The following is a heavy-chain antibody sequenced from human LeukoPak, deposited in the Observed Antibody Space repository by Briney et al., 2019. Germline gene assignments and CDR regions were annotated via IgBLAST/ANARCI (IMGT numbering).Heavy chain of an antibody. J-gene: IGHJ4*02. Sequence: GGSLRLSCAASGFTVSSNYMSWVRQAPGKGLEWVSVIYSGGSTYYADSVKGRFTISRDNSKNTLYLQMNSLRAEDTAVYYCASGPTYYYGSGSYRDYWGQGTLVTVSS. CDR2: IYSGGST. CDR1: GFTVSSNY. CDR3: ASGPTYYYGSGSYRDY. D-gene: IGHD3-10*01. V-gene: IGHV3-53*05.